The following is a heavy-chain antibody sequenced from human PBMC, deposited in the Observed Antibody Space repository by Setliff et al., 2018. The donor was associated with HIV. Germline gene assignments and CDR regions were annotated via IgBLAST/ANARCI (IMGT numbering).Heavy chain of an antibody. CDR2: ISTNGGST. Sequence: PGGSLRLSCSASGFTFSSYAMHWVRQAPGKGLEFVSVISTNGGSTYYADSVKGRFTISRDNSKNTVYLQMRSLRAEDTAVYYCVKNAVAFDSSIYYFDYWGQGTLVTVSS. CDR1: GFTFSSYA. V-gene: IGHV3-64D*09. CDR3: VKNAVAFDSSIYYFDY. J-gene: IGHJ4*02. D-gene: IGHD3-9*01.